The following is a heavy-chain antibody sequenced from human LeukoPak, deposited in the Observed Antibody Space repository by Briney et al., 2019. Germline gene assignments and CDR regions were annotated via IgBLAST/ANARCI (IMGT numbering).Heavy chain of an antibody. J-gene: IGHJ5*02. Sequence: GGSLGLSCAASRFTFSSYAMRWVRQAPGKGLEWVAAISGSGGNTYYAHFVEGRFTISRDKNKNTLCLQINSMRAEDTAVYYCAKDPLEVVPENWFDPWGQGTLVTVSS. CDR2: ISGSGGNT. V-gene: IGHV3-23*01. D-gene: IGHD2-2*01. CDR3: AKDPLEVVPENWFDP. CDR1: RFTFSSYA.